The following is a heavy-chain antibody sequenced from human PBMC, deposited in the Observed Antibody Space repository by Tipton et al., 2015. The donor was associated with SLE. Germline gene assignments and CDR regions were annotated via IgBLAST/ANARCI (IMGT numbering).Heavy chain of an antibody. Sequence: TLSLTCAVYGGSFSGYYWSWIRQPPGKGLEWIGEINHSGSTNYSPSLKSRVTISVDTSKNQFSLKLSSVTAADTAVYYCARVWGAAAGWYFDLWGRGTPVTVSS. J-gene: IGHJ2*01. CDR1: GGSFSGYY. CDR2: INHSGST. D-gene: IGHD6-13*01. CDR3: ARVWGAAAGWYFDL. V-gene: IGHV4-34*01.